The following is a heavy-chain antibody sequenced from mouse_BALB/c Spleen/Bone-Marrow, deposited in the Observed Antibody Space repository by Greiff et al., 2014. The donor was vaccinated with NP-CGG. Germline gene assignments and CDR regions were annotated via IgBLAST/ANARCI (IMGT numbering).Heavy chain of an antibody. CDR2: IDPANGNT. V-gene: IGHV14-3*02. CDR3: TRGEDY. Sequence: EVQLQQSGAELVKPGASVKLSCTGSGFNIEDTFMHWVKQRPEQGLEWIGRIDPANGNTKYDPKFRGKATITADTSSNTAYLHLTSLTSEDTAVYYCTRGEDYWGQGTTLAVSS. J-gene: IGHJ2*01. CDR1: GFNIEDTF.